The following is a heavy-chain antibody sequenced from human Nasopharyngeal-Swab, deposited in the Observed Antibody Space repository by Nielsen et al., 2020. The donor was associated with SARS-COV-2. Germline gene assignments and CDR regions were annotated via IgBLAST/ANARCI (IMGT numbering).Heavy chain of an antibody. D-gene: IGHD4-17*01. CDR3: ARARGAYGDYYYYYTDV. Sequence: SQTPSVTRAISGDCVSSSSAAGNWIRQSPSRGLEWLGRTYYRSKWYNEYAVSVKSRITINPDTSKKQISLHLNSVNPEDTAVYYCARARGAYGDYYYYYTDVGGKGTTVTVSS. V-gene: IGHV6-1*01. J-gene: IGHJ6*03. CDR1: GDCVSSSSAA. CDR2: TYYRSKWYN.